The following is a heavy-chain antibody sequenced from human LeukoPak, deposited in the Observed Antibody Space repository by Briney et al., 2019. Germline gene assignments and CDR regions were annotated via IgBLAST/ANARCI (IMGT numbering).Heavy chain of an antibody. CDR2: IYYSGTT. CDR3: ARDPSYDSSGYLDY. J-gene: IGHJ4*02. Sequence: SETLSLTCTVSGGSISSYYWNWIRQPPGKGLEWIGYIYYSGTTNYNPSLKSRVSMSVDTSKNQFSLKLSSVTAADTAVYYCARDPSYDSSGYLDYWGQGTLVTVSS. V-gene: IGHV4-59*01. CDR1: GGSISSYY. D-gene: IGHD3-22*01.